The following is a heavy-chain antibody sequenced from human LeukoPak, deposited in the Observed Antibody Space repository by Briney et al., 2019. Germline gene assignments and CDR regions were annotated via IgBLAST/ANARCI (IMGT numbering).Heavy chain of an antibody. CDR1: GGSFSGYY. J-gene: IGHJ4*02. Sequence: SETLSLTCAVYGGSFSGYYWSWIRQPPGKGLEWIGEINHNGSTNYNPSLKSRVTISVDTSKNQFSLKLSSVTAADTAVYYCAREGGYSYGDAPLHFDYWGQGTLVTVSS. CDR2: INHNGST. CDR3: AREGGYSYGDAPLHFDY. V-gene: IGHV4-34*01. D-gene: IGHD5-18*01.